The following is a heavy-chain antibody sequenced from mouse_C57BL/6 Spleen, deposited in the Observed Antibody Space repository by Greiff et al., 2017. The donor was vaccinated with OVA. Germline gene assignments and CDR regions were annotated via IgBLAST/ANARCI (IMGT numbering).Heavy chain of an antibody. CDR2: INPNNGGT. J-gene: IGHJ1*03. CDR1: GYTFTDYY. CDR3: ARGYGRSYWYFDV. D-gene: IGHD1-1*01. V-gene: IGHV1-26*01. Sequence: VQLQQSGPELVKPGASVKISCKASGYTFTDYYMNWVKQSHGKSLEWIGDINPNNGGTSYNQKFKGKATLTVDKSSSTAYMELRSLTSEDSAVYYCARGYGRSYWYFDVWGTGTTVTVSS.